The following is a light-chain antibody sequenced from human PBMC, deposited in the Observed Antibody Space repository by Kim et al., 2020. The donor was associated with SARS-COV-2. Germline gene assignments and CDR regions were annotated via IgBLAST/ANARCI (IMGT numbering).Light chain of an antibody. V-gene: IGKV1-17*01. Sequence: ASVGERVNITFRASQDICKDLGWYQQNPGRAPKRLIYGASNLQSGVPSRFSGIGSETEFTLTINSLQPEDFATYFCLQHRTYPITFGQGTRLEIK. CDR3: LQHRTYPIT. J-gene: IGKJ5*01. CDR2: GAS. CDR1: QDICKD.